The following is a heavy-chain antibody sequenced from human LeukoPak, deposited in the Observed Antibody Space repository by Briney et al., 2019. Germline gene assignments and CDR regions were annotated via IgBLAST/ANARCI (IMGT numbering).Heavy chain of an antibody. J-gene: IGHJ6*03. V-gene: IGHV3-23*01. CDR2: ISGSGGST. CDR3: AKDLAGPYYYYMDV. CDR1: GFTFSSHA. Sequence: PGGSLRLSCAASGFTFSSHAMSWVRQAPGKGLEWVSAISGSGGSTYYADSVKGRFTISRDNSKNTLYLQMNSLRAEDTAVYYCAKDLAGPYYYYMDVWGKGTTVTVSS.